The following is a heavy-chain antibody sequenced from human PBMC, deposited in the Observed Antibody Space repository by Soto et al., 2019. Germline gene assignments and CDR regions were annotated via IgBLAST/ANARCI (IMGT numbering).Heavy chain of an antibody. CDR3: ATYTSLDY. CDR2: IYSGGST. D-gene: IGHD2-2*02. Sequence: GGSLILSFAASGFTVSNNYMSWVRQAPGKGLEWVSLIYSGGSTFYADSVKGRFTISRDNSKNTLFLQMNSLRAEDTAVYFCATYTSLDYWGQGTLVTVSS. CDR1: GFTVSNNY. J-gene: IGHJ4*02. V-gene: IGHV3-53*01.